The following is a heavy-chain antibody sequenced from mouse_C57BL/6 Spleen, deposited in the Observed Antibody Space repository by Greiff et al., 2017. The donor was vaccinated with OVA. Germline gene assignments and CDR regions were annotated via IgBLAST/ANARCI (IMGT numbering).Heavy chain of an antibody. D-gene: IGHD1-1*01. CDR1: GFNIKDYY. V-gene: IGHV14-1*01. CDR3: TTGTTGQVAGFAY. CDR2: IDPEDGDT. J-gene: IGHJ3*01. Sequence: EVKLMESGAELVRPGASVKLSCTASGFNIKDYYMHWVKQRPEQGLEWIGRIDPEDGDTEYAPKFQGKATMTADTSSNTAYLQLSSLTSEDTAVYYCTTGTTGQVAGFAYWGQGTLVTVSA.